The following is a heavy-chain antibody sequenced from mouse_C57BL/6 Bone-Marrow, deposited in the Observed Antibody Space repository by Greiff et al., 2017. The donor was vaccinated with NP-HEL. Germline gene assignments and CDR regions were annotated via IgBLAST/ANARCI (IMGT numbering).Heavy chain of an antibody. J-gene: IGHJ2*01. D-gene: IGHD4-1*01. CDR1: GFTFSSYA. Sequence: EVKVEESGEGLVKPGGSLKLSCAASGFTFSSYAMSWVRQTPEKRLEWVAYISSGGDYIYYADTVKGRFTISRDNARNTLYLQLSSLKSEDTAMYYCTRAGTFDYWGQGTTLTVSS. V-gene: IGHV5-9-1*02. CDR3: TRAGTFDY. CDR2: ISSGGDYI.